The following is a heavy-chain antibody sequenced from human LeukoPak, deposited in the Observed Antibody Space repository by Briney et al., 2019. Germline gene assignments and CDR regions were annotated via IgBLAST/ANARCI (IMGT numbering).Heavy chain of an antibody. CDR2: IYYTGAT. CDR1: GVSIETFY. V-gene: IGHV4-59*01. CDR3: ARAGYSYNTGYYFDY. D-gene: IGHD5-18*01. Sequence: SETLSLTCTVSGVSIETFYWAWIRLPPGKGLEWIGYIYYTGATYYNPSLKSRVTISLDTSKNQFSLKLSSVTAADAAVYYCARAGYSYNTGYYFDYWGQGALVTVSS. J-gene: IGHJ4*02.